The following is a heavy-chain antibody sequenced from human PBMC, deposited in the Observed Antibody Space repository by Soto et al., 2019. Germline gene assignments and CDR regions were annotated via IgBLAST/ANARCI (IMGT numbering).Heavy chain of an antibody. J-gene: IGHJ6*02. CDR3: ARAKGYYYYGMDV. CDR2: IYPGDSAT. CDR1: GYSFTSYW. V-gene: IGHV5-51*01. Sequence: HGESLKISCKGSGYSFTSYWIGWVRQLPGKGLEWMGIIYPGDSATRYSPSFQGQVTISAAKSISTAYLQWSSLKASDTAMYYCARAKGYYYYGMDVWGQGTTVTVSS.